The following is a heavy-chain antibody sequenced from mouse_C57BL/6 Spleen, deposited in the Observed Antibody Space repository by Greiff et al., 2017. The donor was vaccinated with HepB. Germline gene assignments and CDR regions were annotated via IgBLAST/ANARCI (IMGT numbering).Heavy chain of an antibody. D-gene: IGHD1-1*01. V-gene: IGHV1-39*01. CDR1: GYSFTDYN. J-gene: IGHJ3*01. Sequence: VHVKQSGPELVKPGASVKISCKASGYSFTDYNMNWVKQSNGKSLEWIGVINPNYGTTSYNQKFKGKATLTVNQSSSTAYMQLNSLTSEDSAVYYCAREAYYGSSYWFAYWGQGTLVTVSA. CDR3: AREAYYGSSYWFAY. CDR2: INPNYGTT.